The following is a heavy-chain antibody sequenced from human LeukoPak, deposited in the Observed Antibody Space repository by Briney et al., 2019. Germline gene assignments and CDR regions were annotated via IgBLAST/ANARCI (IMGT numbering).Heavy chain of an antibody. CDR3: AKQPITGTTVGSSYYYMDV. CDR2: ISGSGGST. Sequence: GGSLRLSCAASGFTFSSYSMNWVRQAPGKGLEWVSAISGSGGSTYYADSVKGRFTISRDNSKNTLYLQMNSLRAEDTAVYYCAKQPITGTTVGSSYYYMDVWGKGTTVTVSS. CDR1: GFTFSSYS. D-gene: IGHD1-20*01. J-gene: IGHJ6*03. V-gene: IGHV3-23*01.